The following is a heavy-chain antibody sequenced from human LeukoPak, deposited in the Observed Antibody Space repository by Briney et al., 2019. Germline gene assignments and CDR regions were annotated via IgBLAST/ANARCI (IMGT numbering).Heavy chain of an antibody. CDR2: ISAGGYPI. V-gene: IGHV3-11*04. CDR3: VMTAGPPTDH. Sequence: GGSLRLSCTGSGFTFNDYYMSWVRQAPGRGLEWLSFISAGGYPIYYADSVRGRITISRDTARNSLYLQMNSLRVEDTAVYYCVMTAGPPTDHWGQGALVTVSS. J-gene: IGHJ4*01. CDR1: GFTFNDYY.